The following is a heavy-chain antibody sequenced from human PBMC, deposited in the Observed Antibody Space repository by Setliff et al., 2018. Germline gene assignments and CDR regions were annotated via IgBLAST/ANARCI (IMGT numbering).Heavy chain of an antibody. D-gene: IGHD1-26*01. CDR2: VYYTGST. Sequence: SETLSLTCTVSGGSISSSSYFWGWIRQPPGKGLEWIATVYYTGSTYDNPSLKSRLTLSIETSKNQFSLKLSSVTAADTAMYYCATRKSSGRLYYMDVWGKGTTVTVSS. V-gene: IGHV4-39*07. J-gene: IGHJ6*03. CDR1: GGSISSSSYF. CDR3: ATRKSSGRLYYMDV.